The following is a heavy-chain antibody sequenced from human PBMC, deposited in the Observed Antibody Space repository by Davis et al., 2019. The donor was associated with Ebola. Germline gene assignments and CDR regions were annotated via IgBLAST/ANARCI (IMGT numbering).Heavy chain of an antibody. CDR3: ARTLLQAAITPWGY. D-gene: IGHD2-2*02. V-gene: IGHV1-2*02. CDR1: GYTFTGYY. J-gene: IGHJ4*02. CDR2: INPHTGGT. Sequence: ASVKVSCKTSGYTFTGYYVHWVRQAPGHGLEWMGWINPHTGGTDYAQKFRGRVTMTRDPSISTAYMELSKLRSDDTAIYYCARTLLQAAITPWGYWGQGTLVTVSS.